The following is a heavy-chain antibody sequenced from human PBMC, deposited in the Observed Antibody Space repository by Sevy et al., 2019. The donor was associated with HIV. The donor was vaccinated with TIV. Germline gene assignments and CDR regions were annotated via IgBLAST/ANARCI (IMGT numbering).Heavy chain of an antibody. V-gene: IGHV4-39*01. CDR1: GGSISSSSYY. CDR2: IYYSGST. Sequence: SETLSLTCTVSGGSISSSSYYWGWIRQPPGKGLEWIGSIYYSGSTYYNPSLKSRVTISVDTSKNQFSLKLSSVTAADTAVYYCARLRGGAATLGDLLGQGTMVTVSS. J-gene: IGHJ3*01. CDR3: ARLRGGAATLGDL. D-gene: IGHD2-15*01.